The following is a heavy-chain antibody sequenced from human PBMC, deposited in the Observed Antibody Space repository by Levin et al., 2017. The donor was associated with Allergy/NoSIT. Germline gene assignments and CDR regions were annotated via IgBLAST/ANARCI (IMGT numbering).Heavy chain of an antibody. CDR3: ARDPRSYSTGVDY. V-gene: IGHV3-30-3*01. CDR2: ISYDGSNK. D-gene: IGHD1-26*01. Sequence: GESLKISCAASGFTFDNYAIHWVRQPPGKGLEWVAVISYDGSNKYYADSVKGRFTVSRDNSKNTLYLQMNSLRTEDTAVYSCARDPRSYSTGVDYWGQGTLVTVSS. CDR1: GFTFDNYA. J-gene: IGHJ4*02.